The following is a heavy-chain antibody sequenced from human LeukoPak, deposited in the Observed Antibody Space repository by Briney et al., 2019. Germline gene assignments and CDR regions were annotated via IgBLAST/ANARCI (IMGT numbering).Heavy chain of an antibody. CDR3: ASGGDFEELPDAPGVEFFQL. D-gene: IGHD2-21*01. CDR2: IFVGGNT. V-gene: IGHV3-53*01. CDR1: GFTVSNTY. Sequence: GGSLRLSCAASGFTVSNTYMSWIRQSPGKGLEWVAVIFVGGNTDYAGFVKDRFTISRDNSKNTVYLQMNSLRSEDTAVFYCASGGDFEELPDAPGVEFFQLWGQGTPVIVSS. J-gene: IGHJ1*01.